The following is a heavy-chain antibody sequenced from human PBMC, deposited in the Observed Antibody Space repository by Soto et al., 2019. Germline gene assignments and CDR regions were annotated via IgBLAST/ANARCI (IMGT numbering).Heavy chain of an antibody. Sequence: QVPLVQSGAEVKKPGASVKVSCKASGYTFTSYGISWVRQAPGQGLEWMGWISAYNGNTNYAQKLQGRVTMTTDTSTSTAYMELRSLRSDDTAVYYCARVCGIVVVPAAISDYYYMDVWGKGTTVTVSS. CDR1: GYTFTSYG. CDR2: ISAYNGNT. J-gene: IGHJ6*03. D-gene: IGHD2-2*01. V-gene: IGHV1-18*01. CDR3: ARVCGIVVVPAAISDYYYMDV.